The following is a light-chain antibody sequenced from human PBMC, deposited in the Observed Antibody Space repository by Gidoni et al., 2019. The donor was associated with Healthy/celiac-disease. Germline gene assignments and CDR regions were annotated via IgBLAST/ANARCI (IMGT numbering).Light chain of an antibody. Sequence: SSLTHPAPVSGSPGQSITISCTGTSSDVGGYNYVSWYQQHPGKAPKLMIYDVSNRPSGVSNRFSVSKSGNTASLTISGLQAEDEADYYCSSYTSSSTVVFGGGTKLTVL. CDR1: SSDVGGYNY. J-gene: IGLJ2*01. CDR2: DVS. CDR3: SSYTSSSTVV. V-gene: IGLV2-14*03.